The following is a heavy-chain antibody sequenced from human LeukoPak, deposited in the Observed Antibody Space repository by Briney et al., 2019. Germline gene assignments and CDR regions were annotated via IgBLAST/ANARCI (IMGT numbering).Heavy chain of an antibody. D-gene: IGHD2-15*01. J-gene: IGHJ4*02. CDR3: ARSGYCSGGSCYSDY. CDR1: VYTFTSYD. Sequence: ASVKVSCKASVYTFTSYDINWVRQATGQGLEWMGWMNPNSGNTGYAQKFQGRVTITRNTSISTAYMELSSLRSEDTAVYYCARSGYCSGGSCYSDYWGQGTLVTVSS. V-gene: IGHV1-8*03. CDR2: MNPNSGNT.